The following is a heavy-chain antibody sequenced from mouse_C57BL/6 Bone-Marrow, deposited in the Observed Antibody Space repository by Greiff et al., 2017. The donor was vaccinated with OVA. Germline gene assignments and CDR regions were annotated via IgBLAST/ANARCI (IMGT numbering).Heavy chain of an antibody. D-gene: IGHD1-1*01. J-gene: IGHJ3*01. CDR1: GFTFSSYS. CDR3: ARHAHYYGSSFPFAY. CDR2: ISGGGGNT. Sequence: EVKLQESGGGLVKPGGSLKLSCAASGFTFSSYSMSWVRQTPEKRLEWVATISGGGGNTYYPDSVKGRFTITRDNANNTLYLQMSSLRSEDTALYYCARHAHYYGSSFPFAYWGQGTLVTVSA. V-gene: IGHV5-9*01.